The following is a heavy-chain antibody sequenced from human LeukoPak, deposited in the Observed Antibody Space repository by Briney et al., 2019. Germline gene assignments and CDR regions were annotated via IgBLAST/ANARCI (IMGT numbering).Heavy chain of an antibody. V-gene: IGHV3-20*01. Sequence: GGSLRLSCAASGFTFDDYGMSWVRQAPGKGLEWVSGINWNGGSTGYADSVKGRFTISRDNAKNSLYLQMNSLRAEDTALYHCARSYYYDSSGYSRPFDYWGQGTLVTVSS. D-gene: IGHD3-22*01. CDR1: GFTFDDYG. CDR2: INWNGGST. CDR3: ARSYYYDSSGYSRPFDY. J-gene: IGHJ4*02.